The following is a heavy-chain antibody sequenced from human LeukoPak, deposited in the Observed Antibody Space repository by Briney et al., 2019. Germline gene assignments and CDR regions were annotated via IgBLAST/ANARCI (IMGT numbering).Heavy chain of an antibody. Sequence: SETLSLTCTVSGGSIGSSSYYWGGIRQPPGKGLEWIGSIYYSGSTYYSPSLKSRVTISVDTSKNQFSLKLSSVTAADTAIYYCARHSSIRSPFVYWGQGTRVTVSS. CDR2: IYYSGST. D-gene: IGHD6-19*01. J-gene: IGHJ4*02. V-gene: IGHV4-39*01. CDR3: ARHSSIRSPFVY. CDR1: GGSIGSSSYY.